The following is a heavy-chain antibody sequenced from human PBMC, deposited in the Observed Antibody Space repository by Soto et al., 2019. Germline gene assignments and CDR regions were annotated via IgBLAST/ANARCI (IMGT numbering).Heavy chain of an antibody. V-gene: IGHV3-74*01. Sequence: GGSLRLSCTASGFAFSNYWMHWVRQVPGKGLVWVSRISSDGKSSTYADSVRGRFTISRENAKNTLYLQMNSLRAEDTAVYYCARDYMLRGRYSNWFVPWGQGTLVTVSS. CDR1: GFAFSNYW. CDR3: ARDYMLRGRYSNWFVP. D-gene: IGHD3-10*01. J-gene: IGHJ5*02. CDR2: ISSDGKSS.